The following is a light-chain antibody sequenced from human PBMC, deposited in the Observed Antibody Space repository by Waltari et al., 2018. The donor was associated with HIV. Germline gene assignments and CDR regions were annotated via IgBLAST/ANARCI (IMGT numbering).Light chain of an antibody. CDR3: QTWDTGIRV. CDR1: SGHSSYA. V-gene: IGLV4-69*02. Sequence: QVVLTQSPSASASLGASVKLTCTLSSGHSSYAIAWHQQQPEKGPRYLMKRKSAGRHTKGDGIPDRFSGSSSGAERYLPISSLQSEDEADYYCQTWDTGIRVFGFGTKVTVL. J-gene: IGLJ1*01. CDR2: RKSAGRH.